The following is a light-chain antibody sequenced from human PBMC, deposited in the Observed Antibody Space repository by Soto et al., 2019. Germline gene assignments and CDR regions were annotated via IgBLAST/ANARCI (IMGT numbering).Light chain of an antibody. Sequence: DIQMTQFPSTLSASVGDRVTITCRASQTTNTWLAWYQQKPGTAPKLLIYDASSLEGGVPSRFSASGSGTEFTLTISSPQPDDLATYYCRQYISYPYTFGQGTKVDIK. CDR3: RQYISYPYT. CDR1: QTTNTW. CDR2: DAS. V-gene: IGKV1-5*01. J-gene: IGKJ2*01.